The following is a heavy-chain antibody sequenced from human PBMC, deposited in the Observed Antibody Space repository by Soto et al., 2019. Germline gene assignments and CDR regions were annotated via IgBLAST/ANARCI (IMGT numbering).Heavy chain of an antibody. Sequence: QVQLVQSGAEVKKPGASVKISCKASGYTFINYYLHWVRLAPGQGLEWLGMINPSSGDTTSAQKFQARVTMTRGSSPRTVDLDLSSLRSDDTAVYYCARSTDRDYFDYWGQGTLVTVSS. CDR3: ARSTDRDYFDY. J-gene: IGHJ4*02. CDR1: GYTFINYY. D-gene: IGHD1-1*01. CDR2: INPSSGDT. V-gene: IGHV1-46*01.